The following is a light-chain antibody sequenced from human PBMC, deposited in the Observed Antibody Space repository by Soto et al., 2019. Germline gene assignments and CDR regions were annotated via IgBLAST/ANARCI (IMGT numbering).Light chain of an antibody. J-gene: IGKJ1*01. CDR3: HQCNNWPFTSWT. Sequence: EIVMTQSPATLSVSPGDRATLSCRASQSISSNLAWYQQKPGKAPRLLTYGASTRATGIPASFSGSGSGTDFTHTISSLKSEEFEGFYCHQCNNWPFTSWTFGQGTKVEIK. CDR1: QSISSN. V-gene: IGKV3-15*01. CDR2: GAS.